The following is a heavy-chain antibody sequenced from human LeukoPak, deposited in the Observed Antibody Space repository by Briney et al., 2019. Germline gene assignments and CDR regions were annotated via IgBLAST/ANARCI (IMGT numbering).Heavy chain of an antibody. CDR3: ARSIVTRPHFDY. D-gene: IGHD2-2*01. Sequence: PSQTLSLTCTVSGGSISSGGYYWSWIRQPPGKGLEWIGYIYHSGSTYYNPSLKSRVTISVDRSKNQFPLKLSSVTAADTAVYYCARSIVTRPHFDYWGKGTLVTVSS. CDR2: IYHSGST. J-gene: IGHJ4*02. CDR1: GGSISSGGYY. V-gene: IGHV4-30-2*01.